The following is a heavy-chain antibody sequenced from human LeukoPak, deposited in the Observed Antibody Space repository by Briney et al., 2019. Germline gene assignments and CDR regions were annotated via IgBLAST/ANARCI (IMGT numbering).Heavy chain of an antibody. D-gene: IGHD3-22*01. J-gene: IGHJ6*02. Sequence: GGSLRLSCAASGFTFSSYAMSWVRQAPGKGLEWVSVIYSGGSTYYADSVKGRFTISRHNSKNTLYLQMNSLRAEDTAVYYCARSGLSYYDSSGYLGLYYYYGMDVWGQGTTVTVSS. CDR3: ARSGLSYYDSSGYLGLYYYYGMDV. V-gene: IGHV3-53*04. CDR1: GFTFSSYA. CDR2: IYSGGST.